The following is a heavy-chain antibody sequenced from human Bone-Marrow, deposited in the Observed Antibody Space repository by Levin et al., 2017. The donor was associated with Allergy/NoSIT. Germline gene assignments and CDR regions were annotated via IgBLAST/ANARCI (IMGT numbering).Heavy chain of an antibody. Sequence: GGSLRLSCVASGFNFHDYAMHWVRQVPGKGLEWVSGINWNGHSAGYADSVRGRFTISRDNAMNSLFLQMNSLRPADTALYYCATAGDGTISAPTETDWGQGTLVTVSS. CDR2: INWNGHSA. J-gene: IGHJ4*02. V-gene: IGHV3-9*01. CDR3: ATAGDGTISAPTETD. CDR1: GFNFHDYA. D-gene: IGHD4/OR15-4a*01.